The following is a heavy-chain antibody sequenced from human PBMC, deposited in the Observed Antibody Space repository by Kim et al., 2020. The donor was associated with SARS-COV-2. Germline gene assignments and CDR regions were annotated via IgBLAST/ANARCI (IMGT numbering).Heavy chain of an antibody. J-gene: IGHJ6*02. Sequence: GGSLRLSCAASGFTFSSYGMHWVRQAPGKGLEWVAVIWYDGSNKYYADSVKGRFTISRDNSKNTLYLQMNSLRAEDTAVYYCASERIAAAQHPINGYYYYGMDVWGQGTTVTVSS. CDR3: ASERIAAAQHPINGYYYYGMDV. CDR1: GFTFSSYG. CDR2: IWYDGSNK. D-gene: IGHD6-13*01. V-gene: IGHV3-33*01.